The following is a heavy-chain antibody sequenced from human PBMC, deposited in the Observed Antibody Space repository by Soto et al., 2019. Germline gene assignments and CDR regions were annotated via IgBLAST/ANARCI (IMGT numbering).Heavy chain of an antibody. J-gene: IGHJ4*02. Sequence: QVQLVESGGGVVQPGRSLRLSCAASGFTFSSYGMHWVRQAPGKGLEWVAVISYDGSNKYYADSVKGRFTISRDNSKNTLYLKMNSLRAEDTAVYYCAKGEDVDIVATNYDYWGQGTLVTVSS. V-gene: IGHV3-30*18. D-gene: IGHD5-12*01. CDR2: ISYDGSNK. CDR3: AKGEDVDIVATNYDY. CDR1: GFTFSSYG.